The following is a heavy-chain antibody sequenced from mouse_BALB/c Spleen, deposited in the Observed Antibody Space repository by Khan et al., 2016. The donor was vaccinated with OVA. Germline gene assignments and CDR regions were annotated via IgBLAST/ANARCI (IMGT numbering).Heavy chain of an antibody. J-gene: IGHJ3*01. D-gene: IGHD2-1*01. Sequence: QVQLQQSGAELVKPGASVKLCCKTSGYTFTSYWSQWVKQRPGQGLGGSGQIFPGTGTTYCNENFKGEATLTVGTSSSTAYMQLSSLTPEDSAVYFCARGYFGNYEFVYWGPGTLVTVSP. V-gene: IGHV1S132*01. CDR2: IFPGTGTT. CDR1: GYTFTSYW. CDR3: ARGYFGNYEFVY.